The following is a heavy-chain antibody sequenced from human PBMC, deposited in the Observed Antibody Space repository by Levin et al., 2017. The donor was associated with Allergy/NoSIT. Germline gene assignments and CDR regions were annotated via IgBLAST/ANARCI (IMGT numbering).Heavy chain of an antibody. CDR3: AKGFVVVVAATNYFDY. CDR1: GFTFSSYA. V-gene: IGHV3-23*01. D-gene: IGHD2-15*01. CDR2: ISGSGGST. Sequence: GGSLRLSCAASGFTFSSYAMSWVRQAPGKGLEWVSAISGSGGSTYYADSVKGRFTISRDNPKNTLYLQMNSLRAEDTAVYYCAKGFVVVVAATNYFDYWGQGTLVTVSS. J-gene: IGHJ4*02.